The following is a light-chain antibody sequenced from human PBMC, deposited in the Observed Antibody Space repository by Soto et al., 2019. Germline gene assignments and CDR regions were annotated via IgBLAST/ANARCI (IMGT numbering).Light chain of an antibody. CDR3: QPYGGGIPV. CDR1: SGSIGSKF. V-gene: IGLV6-57*02. J-gene: IGLJ2*01. Sequence: NFMLTQPQSMSESPGKTITISCTDSSGSIGSKFVQWYQQRPGSAPTTIIYEDNQRPSGVPNRFSGSIDRTSNSASLTISGLETEDEAEYFCQPYGGGIPVFGGGTKVTVL. CDR2: EDN.